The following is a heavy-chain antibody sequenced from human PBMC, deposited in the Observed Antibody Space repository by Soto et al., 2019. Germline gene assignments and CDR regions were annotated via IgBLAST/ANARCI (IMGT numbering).Heavy chain of an antibody. CDR1: GGTFSSYA. CDR3: ARGRDIVVAVAATPAHSYYYYGMDV. V-gene: IGHV1-69*13. CDR2: IIPIFGTA. J-gene: IGHJ6*02. Sequence: SVKVSCKASGGTFSSYAISWVRQAAGQGREGMGGIIPIFGTANYAQKFQGRVTITADESTSTAYMELSSLRSEDTAVYYCARGRDIVVAVAATPAHSYYYYGMDVWGQGTTVTVSS. D-gene: IGHD2-15*01.